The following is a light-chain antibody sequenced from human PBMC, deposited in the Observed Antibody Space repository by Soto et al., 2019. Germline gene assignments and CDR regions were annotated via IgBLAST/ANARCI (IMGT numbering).Light chain of an antibody. J-gene: IGLJ3*02. V-gene: IGLV1-40*02. CDR2: GFN. Sequence: QSVLTQPPSVSGAPGRTVTISCTGGTGYDVHWYQHLPGRAPKLLMYGFNSRAPGVPDRFSSSKSGTSESLIISGLQAEDEADYYCQAYDYSLTASVFGGGTKLTVL. CDR1: GTGYD. CDR3: QAYDYSLTASV.